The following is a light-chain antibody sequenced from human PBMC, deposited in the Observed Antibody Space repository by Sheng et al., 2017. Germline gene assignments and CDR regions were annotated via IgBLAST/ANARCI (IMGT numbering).Light chain of an antibody. V-gene: IGKV1-33*01. Sequence: DIQLTQSPSSLSASVGDRVYITCHASQGVSTYLNWYQQKPGKAPKLLIYDTSTLEPGVSSRFSGSGSGTDFTLTISGLQPADFATYYCQQYHSLPPTFGGGTKVEIK. J-gene: IGKJ4*01. CDR3: QQYHSLPPT. CDR1: QGVSTY. CDR2: DTS.